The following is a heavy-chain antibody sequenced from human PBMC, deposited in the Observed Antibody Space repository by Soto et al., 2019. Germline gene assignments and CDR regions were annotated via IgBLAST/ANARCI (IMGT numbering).Heavy chain of an antibody. Sequence: TGGSLRLSCAASGFTFSSYAMHWVRQAPGKGLEWVAVISYDGSNKYYADSVKGRFTISRDNSKNTLYLQMNSLRAEDTAVYYCARDHDSSGYYRFDYWGQGTLVTVSS. CDR2: ISYDGSNK. CDR3: ARDHDSSGYYRFDY. J-gene: IGHJ4*02. D-gene: IGHD3-22*01. V-gene: IGHV3-30-3*01. CDR1: GFTFSSYA.